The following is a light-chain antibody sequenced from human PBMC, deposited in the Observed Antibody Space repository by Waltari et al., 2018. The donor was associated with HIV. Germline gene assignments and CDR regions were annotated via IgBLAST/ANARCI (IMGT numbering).Light chain of an antibody. Sequence: EIVMTQSPATLSVSPGERATVSCRASQRLASNLAWYQQKPGQAPRLRIHGASTRATGIPARFSGSGSGTEFTLTISSLQSEDFAVYYCQQYNNWPITFGQGTRLEIK. CDR1: QRLASN. CDR3: QQYNNWPIT. CDR2: GAS. V-gene: IGKV3-15*01. J-gene: IGKJ5*01.